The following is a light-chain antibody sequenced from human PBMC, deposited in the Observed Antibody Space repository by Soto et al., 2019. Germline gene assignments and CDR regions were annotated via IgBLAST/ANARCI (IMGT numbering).Light chain of an antibody. CDR2: GAS. V-gene: IGKV3-15*01. CDR1: QSVSSN. Sequence: EIVMMQSPATLSVSPGERVTLSCRASQSVSSNLAWYQQKPGQAPRLLIHGASTRATGIPARFRGSGSGTEFTLTISSLQSEDSAVYYCQQYNNWPPTFGGGTKVEIK. CDR3: QQYNNWPPT. J-gene: IGKJ4*01.